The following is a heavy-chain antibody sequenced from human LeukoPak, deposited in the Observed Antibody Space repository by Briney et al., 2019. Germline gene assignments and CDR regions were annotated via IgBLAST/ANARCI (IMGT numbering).Heavy chain of an antibody. CDR2: IYPGDSNT. CDR3: ARYSYGYTSAFDI. Sequence: GESLKISCKGSGYSFTSYWIGWVRQMPGKGLEWMGIIYPGDSNTGYSPSFQGQVTISADKSISTAYLQWSSLKASDTAMYYCARYSYGYTSAFDIWGQGTMVTVSS. D-gene: IGHD5-18*01. CDR1: GYSFTSYW. V-gene: IGHV5-51*01. J-gene: IGHJ3*02.